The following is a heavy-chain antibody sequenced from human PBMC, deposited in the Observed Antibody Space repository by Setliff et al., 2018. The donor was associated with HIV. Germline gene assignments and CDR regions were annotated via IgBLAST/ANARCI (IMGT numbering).Heavy chain of an antibody. J-gene: IGHJ6*03. CDR3: ARGAWYSSGWYSSRYMDV. V-gene: IGHV1-8*01. D-gene: IGHD6-19*01. CDR1: GYTFTSND. CDR2: MNPNSGNT. Sequence: ASVKVSCKASGYTFTSNDINWVRQATGQGLEWMGWMNPNSGNTGYAQKFQGRVTMTRDTSISTAYMELSSLRSDDTAVHYCARGAWYSSGWYSSRYMDVWGKGTTVTVSS.